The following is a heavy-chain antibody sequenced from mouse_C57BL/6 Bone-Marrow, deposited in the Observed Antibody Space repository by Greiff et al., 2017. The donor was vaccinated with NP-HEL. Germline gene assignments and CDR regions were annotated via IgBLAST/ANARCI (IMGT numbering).Heavy chain of an antibody. Sequence: EVQLQQSGAELVRPGASVKLSCTVSGFNIKDDYMHWVKQRPEQGLEWIGWIDPENGDTEYASKFQGKATITADTSSNTAYLQLSSLTSEDTAVYYCTTVGSSPYAMDYWGQGTSVTVSS. CDR1: GFNIKDDY. D-gene: IGHD1-1*01. CDR3: TTVGSSPYAMDY. J-gene: IGHJ4*01. CDR2: IDPENGDT. V-gene: IGHV14-4*01.